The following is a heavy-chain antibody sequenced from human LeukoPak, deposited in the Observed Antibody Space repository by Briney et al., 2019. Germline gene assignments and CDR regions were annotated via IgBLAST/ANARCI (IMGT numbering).Heavy chain of an antibody. J-gene: IGHJ5*02. Sequence: SETLSLTCTVSGGSISSHYWSWIRQPPGKGLEWIGYIYYSGSTNYNPSLKSRVTISVDTSKYQFSLKLSSVTAADTAVYYCASGEGYRSGGWCWFDPWGQGTLVTVSP. CDR2: IYYSGST. V-gene: IGHV4-59*11. CDR1: GGSISSHY. CDR3: ASGEGYRSGGWCWFDP. D-gene: IGHD2-15*01.